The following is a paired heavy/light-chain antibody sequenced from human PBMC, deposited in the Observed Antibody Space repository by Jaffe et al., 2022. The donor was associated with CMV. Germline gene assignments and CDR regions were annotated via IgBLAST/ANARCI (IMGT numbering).Light chain of an antibody. CDR3: QSYDNSLSGSGVV. CDR2: VNN. V-gene: IGLV1-40*01. J-gene: IGLJ2*01. Sequence: QSVLTQPPSVSGAPGQRVTISCTGSSSNIGADYDVHWYQQLPGTAPKLLIYVNNNRPSGVPDRFSGSKSGTSASLAITGLQAEDEADYYCQSYDNSLSGSGVVFGGGTKLTVL. CDR1: SSNIGADYD.
Heavy chain of an antibody. V-gene: IGHV3-7*01. J-gene: IGHJ6*02. CDR1: GFTFSNYW. CDR2: IKEDGSEK. CDR3: ARDPYGGTEVPYYYGMDV. Sequence: EVQLVESGGGLVHRGGSLRLSCAASGFTFSNYWMSWVRQAPGKGLEWVANIKEDGSEKYYVDSVKGRFTISRDNAKNSLYLQMNSLRAEDTAVYYCARDPYGGTEVPYYYGMDVWGQGTTVTVSS. D-gene: IGHD4-17*01.